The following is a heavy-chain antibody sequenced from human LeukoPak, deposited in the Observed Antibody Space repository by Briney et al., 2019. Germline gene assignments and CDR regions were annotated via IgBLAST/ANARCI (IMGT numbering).Heavy chain of an antibody. CDR1: GFTFSSYG. Sequence: GGSLRLSCAASGFTFSSYGMHWVRQAPGKGLEWVAFIRYDGSNKYYADSVKGRFTISRDNSKNTLCLQMNSLRSEDTAVYYCARDRGMTTNSFDYWGQGTLVTVSS. J-gene: IGHJ4*02. CDR2: IRYDGSNK. D-gene: IGHD4-11*01. V-gene: IGHV3-30*02. CDR3: ARDRGMTTNSFDY.